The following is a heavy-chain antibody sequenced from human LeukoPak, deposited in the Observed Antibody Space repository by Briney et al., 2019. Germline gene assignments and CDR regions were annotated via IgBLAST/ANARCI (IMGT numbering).Heavy chain of an antibody. CDR1: GGTFSSYA. J-gene: IGHJ6*02. D-gene: IGHD2-21*02. CDR2: IIPIFGTA. Sequence: GASVKVSCKASGGTFSSYAISWVRQAPGQGLEWMGVIIPIFGTANYAQKFQGRVTITADESTSTAYMELSSLRSEDTAVYYCASGYCGGDCHSTSYYYYGMDVWGQGTTVTVSS. V-gene: IGHV1-69*13. CDR3: ASGYCGGDCHSTSYYYYGMDV.